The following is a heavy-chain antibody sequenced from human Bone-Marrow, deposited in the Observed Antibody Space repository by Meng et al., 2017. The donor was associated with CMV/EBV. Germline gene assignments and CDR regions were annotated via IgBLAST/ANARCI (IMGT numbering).Heavy chain of an antibody. CDR1: GFTFSSYS. V-gene: IGHV3-21*01. Sequence: ESLKISCATSGFTFSSYSMNWVRQAPGKGLEWVSSISSSSSYIYYADSVKGRFTISRDNAKNSLYLQMNSLRAEDTAVYYCARGADAYCSSTSCYMPYWGQGTLVTVSS. CDR3: ARGADAYCSSTSCYMPY. CDR2: ISSSSSYI. J-gene: IGHJ4*02. D-gene: IGHD2-2*02.